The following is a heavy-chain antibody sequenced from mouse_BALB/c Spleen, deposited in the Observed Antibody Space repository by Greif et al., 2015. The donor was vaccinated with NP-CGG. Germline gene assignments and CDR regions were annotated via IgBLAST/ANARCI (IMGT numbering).Heavy chain of an antibody. J-gene: IGHJ2*01. Sequence: VQLQQSGPGLVKPSQSLSLTCTVTGYSITSDYAWNWIRQFPGNKLEWMGYISYSGSTSYNPSLKSRISITRDTSKNQFFLQLNSVTTEDTATYYCALRDYDFDYWGQGTTLTVSS. CDR3: ALRDYDFDY. CDR1: GYSITSDYA. CDR2: ISYSGST. D-gene: IGHD2-4*01. V-gene: IGHV3-2*02.